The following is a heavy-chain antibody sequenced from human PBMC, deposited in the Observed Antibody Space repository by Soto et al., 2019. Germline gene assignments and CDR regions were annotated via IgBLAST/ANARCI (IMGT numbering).Heavy chain of an antibody. CDR1: GYTFSSDW. CDR3: ARHKVWNYGEIPYATDV. CDR2: IHPGDSDT. Sequence: GESLKISCKGSGYTFSSDWIGWVRQKPGKGLEWMGIIHPGDSDTRHSPSFQGQVTISADKSLNTAYLQWSSLKASDTAMYYCARHKVWNYGEIPYATDVWGQGATVTVSS. D-gene: IGHD4-17*01. J-gene: IGHJ6*02. V-gene: IGHV5-51*01.